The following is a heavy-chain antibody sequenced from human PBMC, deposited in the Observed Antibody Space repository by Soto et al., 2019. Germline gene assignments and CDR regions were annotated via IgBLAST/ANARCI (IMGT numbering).Heavy chain of an antibody. Sequence: SETLSLTCTVSGVSMNTYYWSWIRQPPGKGLEWIGYIYYSGSTNYNPSLKSRVTISVDTSKNQFSLKLSSVTAADTAVYYCASAFYYYGMDVWGQGTTVTVSS. CDR3: ASAFYYYGMDV. J-gene: IGHJ6*02. CDR1: GVSMNTYY. CDR2: IYYSGST. V-gene: IGHV4-59*01.